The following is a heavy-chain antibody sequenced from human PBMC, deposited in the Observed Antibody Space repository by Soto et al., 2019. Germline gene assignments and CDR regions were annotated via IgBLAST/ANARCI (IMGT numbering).Heavy chain of an antibody. D-gene: IGHD3-10*01. CDR2: IYYSGST. Sequence: SETLSLTCTVSGGSISSGDYYWSWIRQPPGKGLEWIGYIYYSGSTYYNPSLKSRVTISVDTSKNQFSLKLSSVTAADTAVYYCASAPFGELGPKQCDSWGQGTRVTVSS. CDR1: GGSISSGDYY. V-gene: IGHV4-30-4*01. CDR3: ASAPFGELGPKQCDS. J-gene: IGHJ5*01.